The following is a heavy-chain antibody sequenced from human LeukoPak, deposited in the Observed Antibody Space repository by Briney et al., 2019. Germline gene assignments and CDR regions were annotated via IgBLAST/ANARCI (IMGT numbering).Heavy chain of an antibody. CDR1: GYTFTDYF. CDR3: AREMEDIVVVPAALYYYYYGMDV. V-gene: IGHV1/OR15-3*02. CDR2: INAGNGNT. J-gene: IGHJ6*02. Sequence: ASVKVSCKASGYTFTDYFMNWMRQAPGQRLEWMGRINAGNGNTKYSQKLQGRVTITRDTSSSTAYMQLSSLRSEDTAVYYCAREMEDIVVVPAALYYYYYGMDVWGQGTTVTVSS. D-gene: IGHD2-2*01.